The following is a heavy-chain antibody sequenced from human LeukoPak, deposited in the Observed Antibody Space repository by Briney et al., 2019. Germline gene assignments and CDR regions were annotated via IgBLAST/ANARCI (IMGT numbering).Heavy chain of an antibody. V-gene: IGHV4-31*03. Sequence: SETLSLTCTVSGASFNSDDQYWNWIRQSPGKGLEWIGSIHPSGMLYNNPSLESRVTVSRDTSKNQFSLNLNSVTAADTAVYFCSRGLDSRKLGYWGQGILVSASS. D-gene: IGHD3-22*01. CDR3: SRGLDSRKLGY. J-gene: IGHJ4*02. CDR1: GASFNSDDQY. CDR2: IHPSGML.